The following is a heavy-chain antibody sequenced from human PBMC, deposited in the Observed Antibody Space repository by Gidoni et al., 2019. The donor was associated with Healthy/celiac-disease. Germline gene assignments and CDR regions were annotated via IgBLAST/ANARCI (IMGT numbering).Heavy chain of an antibody. Sequence: QVQLVQSGAEVKKPGASVKVSCKASGYTFTGYYMHWVRQAPGQGLEWMGWINPNSGGTNYAQKFQGRVTMTRDTSISPAYMELSRLRSDDTAVYYCARGYCSSTSCYHYYYYYGMDVWGQGTTVTVSS. V-gene: IGHV1-2*02. D-gene: IGHD2-2*01. CDR2: INPNSGGT. J-gene: IGHJ6*02. CDR1: GYTFTGYY. CDR3: ARGYCSSTSCYHYYYYYGMDV.